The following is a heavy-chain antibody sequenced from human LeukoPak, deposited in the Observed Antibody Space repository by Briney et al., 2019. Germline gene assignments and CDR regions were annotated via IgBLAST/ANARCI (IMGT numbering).Heavy chain of an antibody. CDR3: ARDWGYCSSTSCYVDNWFDP. D-gene: IGHD2-2*01. J-gene: IGHJ5*02. V-gene: IGHV1-2*02. CDR2: INPNSGGT. CDR1: GYTFTGYY. Sequence: ASVKVSCKVSGYTFTGYYMHWVRQAPGQGLEWMGWINPNSGGTNYAQKFQGRVTMTRDTSISTAYMELSRLRSDDTAVYYCARDWGYCSSTSCYVDNWFDPWGQGTLVTVSS.